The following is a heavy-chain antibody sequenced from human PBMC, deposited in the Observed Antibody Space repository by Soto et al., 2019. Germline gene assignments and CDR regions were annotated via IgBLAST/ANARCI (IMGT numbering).Heavy chain of an antibody. J-gene: IGHJ3*02. CDR3: ARDGAGAFDI. Sequence: SETLSLTCTVSGGSISSYYWSWIRQPPGKGLEWIGYIYYSGSTNYNPSLKSRVTISVDTSKNQFSLKLSSVTAADTAVYYCARDGAGAFDIWGKGTMVTVSS. CDR2: IYYSGST. CDR1: GGSISSYY. D-gene: IGHD6-19*01. V-gene: IGHV4-59*01.